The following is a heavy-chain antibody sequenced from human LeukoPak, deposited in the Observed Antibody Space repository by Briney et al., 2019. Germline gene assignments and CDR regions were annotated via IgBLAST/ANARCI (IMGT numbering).Heavy chain of an antibody. Sequence: GGSLRLSYAAPGFTFSAYWIRWVRQAPGKGLEWVASIKEDGSEKYYVDSVKGRFTISRDNAKNSLYLQMNSLRAEDTAVYYCARLTLSANDWCYDYWGQGTLVTVSS. D-gene: IGHD5-12*01. CDR2: IKEDGSEK. CDR3: ARLTLSANDWCYDY. V-gene: IGHV3-7*01. J-gene: IGHJ4*02. CDR1: GFTFSAYW.